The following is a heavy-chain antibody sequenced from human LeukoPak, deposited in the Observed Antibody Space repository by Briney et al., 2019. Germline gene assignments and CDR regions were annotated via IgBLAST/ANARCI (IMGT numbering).Heavy chain of an antibody. CDR2: ISSSSSYI. CDR1: GFTFSSYS. Sequence: GGSLRLSCAASGFTFSSYSMNWVRQAPGKGLEWVSSISSSSSYIYYADSVKGRFTISRDNAKNSLYLQMNSLRAEDTAVYHCARDSPIAAGILADYWGQGTLVTVSS. V-gene: IGHV3-21*01. J-gene: IGHJ4*02. CDR3: ARDSPIAAGILADY. D-gene: IGHD6-13*01.